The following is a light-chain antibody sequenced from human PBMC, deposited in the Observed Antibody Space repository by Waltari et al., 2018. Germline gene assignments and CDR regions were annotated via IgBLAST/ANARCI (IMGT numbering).Light chain of an antibody. J-gene: IGKJ3*01. V-gene: IGKV3-11*01. CDR1: QSITSF. Sequence: EIVLTQSPATLSLSPGERATLSCRASQSITSFLAWYQQKPVQAPRLLIYDTSNRATGIPARFSGSGSGTDFTLIISSLGPEDSAVYYCQQRSNWPPSFGPGTKVDIK. CDR3: QQRSNWPPS. CDR2: DTS.